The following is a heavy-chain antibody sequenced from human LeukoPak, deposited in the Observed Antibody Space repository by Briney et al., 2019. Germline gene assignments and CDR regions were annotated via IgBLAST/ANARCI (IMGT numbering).Heavy chain of an antibody. CDR3: ARVTGYMIEDYFDY. CDR1: GGSISSSSYY. Sequence: SETLSLTCTVSGGSISSSSYYWVWIRQPPGKGLEWIGSIYYSGNTYYNPSLKSRVTISVETSKNQFSLKLSSVTAADTAVYYCARVTGYMIEDYFDYWGQGTLVTVSS. V-gene: IGHV4-39*07. D-gene: IGHD3-22*01. CDR2: IYYSGNT. J-gene: IGHJ4*02.